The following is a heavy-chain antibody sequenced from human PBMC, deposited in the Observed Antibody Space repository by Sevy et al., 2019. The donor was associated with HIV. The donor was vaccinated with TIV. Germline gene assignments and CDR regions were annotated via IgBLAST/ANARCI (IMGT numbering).Heavy chain of an antibody. D-gene: IGHD2-8*01. V-gene: IGHV3-11*01. Sequence: GGSLRLSCAASGFPFSDYYMSWMRQAPGEGLEWVSYISRNGTTINYADSVKGRFTISRDNAKNSLYLQMNSLRPEDTAVYYCAGAGDVYCTNTACNKIWFDPWGQGTLVTVSS. J-gene: IGHJ5*02. CDR3: AGAGDVYCTNTACNKIWFDP. CDR2: ISRNGTTI. CDR1: GFPFSDYY.